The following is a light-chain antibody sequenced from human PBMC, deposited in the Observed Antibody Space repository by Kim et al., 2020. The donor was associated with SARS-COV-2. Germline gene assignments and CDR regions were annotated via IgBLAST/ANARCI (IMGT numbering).Light chain of an antibody. J-gene: IGLJ3*02. V-gene: IGLV3-19*01. CDR1: TLRRYY. CDR3: ASRDSSGNLWV. CDR2: GKD. Sequence: SSELTQDPAVSVALGQTVRITCQGDTLRRYYVSLYQEKPGQAPVVVIYGKDNRPSGIPDRFSGSRSRNTASLIITGAQAQDEADYYCASRDSSGNLWVFG.